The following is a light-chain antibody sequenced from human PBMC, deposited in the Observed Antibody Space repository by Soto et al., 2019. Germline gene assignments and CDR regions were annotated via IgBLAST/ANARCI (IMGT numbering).Light chain of an antibody. CDR2: GAS. CDR1: QSVSSN. Sequence: EIVMTQSPATLSVSPGERATLSCRASQSVSSNLAWYQQKPGQAPRLLIYGASTRATGIPARFSGSGSGTEFTLTISSLQSEDFVVYYCQQHSHWPPWTFGQGTRVEIQ. J-gene: IGKJ1*01. V-gene: IGKV3-15*01. CDR3: QQHSHWPPWT.